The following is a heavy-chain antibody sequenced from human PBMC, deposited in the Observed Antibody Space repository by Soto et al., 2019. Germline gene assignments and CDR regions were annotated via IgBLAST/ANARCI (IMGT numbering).Heavy chain of an antibody. V-gene: IGHV3-7*01. J-gene: IGHJ4*02. CDR1: GFTFSSYW. CDR3: ARVVGSAFALAAYYFDY. D-gene: IGHD3-10*01. CDR2: IKQDGSEK. Sequence: EVQLVESGGGLVQPGGSLRLSCAASGFTFSSYWMSWVRQAPGKGLAWVANIKQDGSEKYYVDSVKGRFTISRDNAKNSLYLQMNSLRAEDRAVYYGARVVGSAFALAAYYFDYWGQGTLVIVSS.